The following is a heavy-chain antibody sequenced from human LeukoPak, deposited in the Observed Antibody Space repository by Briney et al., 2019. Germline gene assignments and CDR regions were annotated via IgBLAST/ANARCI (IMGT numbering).Heavy chain of an antibody. D-gene: IGHD5-12*01. CDR1: GYTFTGYY. CDR2: INPNSGGT. V-gene: IGHV1-2*02. CDR3: ARDPGWLDFDY. Sequence: ASVKVSCKASGYTFTGYYMHWARQAPGQGLEWMGWINPNSGGTNYAQKFQGRVTITRDTSISTAYMELSRLRSDDTAVYYCARDPGWLDFDYWGQGTLVTVSS. J-gene: IGHJ4*02.